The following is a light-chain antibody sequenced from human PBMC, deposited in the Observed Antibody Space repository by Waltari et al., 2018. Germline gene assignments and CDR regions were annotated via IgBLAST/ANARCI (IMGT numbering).Light chain of an antibody. CDR3: QQGDSLPPT. V-gene: IGKV1-12*01. CDR2: DVS. CDR1: QDVTNH. J-gene: IGKJ1*01. Sequence: DTQMTQSPSSVSASVGDRVTITCRASQDVTNHLAWFQQKPGRAPKVPIFDVSTLQSGVPSRFSGSGSGTEFSLTISSLQPEDFATYYCQQGDSLPPTFGQGTKVEIK.